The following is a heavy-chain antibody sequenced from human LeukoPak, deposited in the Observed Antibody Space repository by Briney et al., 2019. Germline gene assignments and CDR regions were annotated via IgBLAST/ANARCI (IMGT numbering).Heavy chain of an antibody. J-gene: IGHJ4*02. D-gene: IGHD3-10*01. CDR2: IRYDGSNK. CDR3: ASPGGGSGSYYIPKVDY. V-gene: IGHV3-30*02. Sequence: GGSLRLSCAASGFTFSNYGIHWARRGPGKGLEWVSFIRYDGSNKYYADSVKGRFTISRDNSKNMLYLQMNSLRAEDTAVYYCASPGGGSGSYYIPKVDYWGQGTLVTVSS. CDR1: GFTFSNYG.